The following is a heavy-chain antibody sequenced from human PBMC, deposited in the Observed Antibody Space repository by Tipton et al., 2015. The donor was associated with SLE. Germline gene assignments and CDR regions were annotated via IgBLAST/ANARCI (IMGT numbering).Heavy chain of an antibody. CDR1: GGSISSGDYY. J-gene: IGHJ5*02. Sequence: TLSLTCTVSGGSISSGDYYWSWIRQPPGKGLEWIGYIYYSGSTYYNPPLKSRVTISVDTSKNQFSLKLSSVTAADTAVYYCASPYYYGSGSYSHNWFDPWGQGTLVTVSS. D-gene: IGHD3-10*01. V-gene: IGHV4-30-4*01. CDR2: IYYSGST. CDR3: ASPYYYGSGSYSHNWFDP.